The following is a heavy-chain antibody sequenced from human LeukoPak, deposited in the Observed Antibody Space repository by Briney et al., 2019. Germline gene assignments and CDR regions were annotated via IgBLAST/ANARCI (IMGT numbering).Heavy chain of an antibody. CDR2: IYYSGNT. V-gene: IGHV4-39*01. J-gene: IGHJ5*02. CDR3: ARHERGSSDWFDP. CDR1: GGSISSSNYY. D-gene: IGHD6-6*01. Sequence: KPSETLSLTCTVSGGSISSSNYYWGWTRQPPGKGLEWIGSIYYSGNTYYNPSLKSRVTISVDTSKSQFSLKLNSVTAADTAVYYCARHERGSSDWFDPWGQGTLVTVSS.